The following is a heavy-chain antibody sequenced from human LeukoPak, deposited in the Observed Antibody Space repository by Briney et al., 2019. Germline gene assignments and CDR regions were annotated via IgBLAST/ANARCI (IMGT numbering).Heavy chain of an antibody. CDR1: GYTFTSYG. J-gene: IGHJ5*02. CDR2: ISAYNGNT. V-gene: IGHV1-18*01. D-gene: IGHD6-19*01. Sequence: ASVTVSCKASGYTFTSYGISWVRQAPGQGLEWMGWISAYNGNTNYAQKLQGRVTMTTDTSTSTAYMELRSLRSDDTAVYYCARDHSSGWYNWFDPWGQGTLVTVSS. CDR3: ARDHSSGWYNWFDP.